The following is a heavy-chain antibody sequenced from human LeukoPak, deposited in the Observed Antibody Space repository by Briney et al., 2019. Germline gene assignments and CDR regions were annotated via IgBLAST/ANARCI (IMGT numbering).Heavy chain of an antibody. J-gene: IGHJ4*02. Sequence: SETLSPTCAVYGGSFSGYYWSWIRQPPGKGLEWIGEINHSGSTNYNPSLKSRVTISGDTSKNQFSLKLSSVTAADTAVYYCASFPAGYCSGGSCYFDYWGQGTLVTVSS. D-gene: IGHD2-15*01. CDR1: GGSFSGYY. V-gene: IGHV4-34*01. CDR3: ASFPAGYCSGGSCYFDY. CDR2: INHSGST.